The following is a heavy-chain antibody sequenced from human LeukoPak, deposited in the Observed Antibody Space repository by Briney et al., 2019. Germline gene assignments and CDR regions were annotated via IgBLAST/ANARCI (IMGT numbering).Heavy chain of an antibody. J-gene: IGHJ4*02. V-gene: IGHV3-64D*06. CDR1: GFTFSSYA. D-gene: IGHD2-2*01. CDR2: IRSNGGST. CDR3: VKGGGYCSSTSCPPPYYFDY. Sequence: GGSLRLSCSVSGFTFSSYAIHWVRQAPGKGLEYFSAIRSNGGSTYYADSVKGRFTISRDNSKNTLYLQMSSLRAEDTAVYYCVKGGGYCSSTSCPPPYYFDYWGQGTLVTVSS.